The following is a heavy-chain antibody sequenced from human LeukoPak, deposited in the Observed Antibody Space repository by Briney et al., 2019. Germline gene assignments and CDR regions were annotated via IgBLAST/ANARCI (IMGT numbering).Heavy chain of an antibody. J-gene: IGHJ3*02. Sequence: PSGTLSLTCTVSGGSISSSSYYWGWIRQPPGKGLEWIGSIYYSGSTYYNPSLKSRVTISVDTSKNQFSLKLSSVTAADTAVYYCAIRLEPLSSDAFDIWGQGTMVTVSS. D-gene: IGHD1-1*01. CDR2: IYYSGST. V-gene: IGHV4-39*01. CDR1: GGSISSSSYY. CDR3: AIRLEPLSSDAFDI.